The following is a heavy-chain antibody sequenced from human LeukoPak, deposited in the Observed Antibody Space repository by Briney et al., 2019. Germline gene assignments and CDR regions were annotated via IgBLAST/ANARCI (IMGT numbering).Heavy chain of an antibody. CDR1: GYTFTSYG. D-gene: IGHD2-2*01. J-gene: IGHJ5*02. V-gene: IGHV1-18*01. CDR3: ARVIVVVPPPWGGGWFDL. Sequence: GASVKVSCKASGYTFTSYGISWVGQAPGQGGEGMGWMSVYNCNTNYAQKPQARLTMTTATSTSPAYMELRSLRSDYTAVYYCARVIVVVPPPWGGGWFDLWGQGTLVTVSS. CDR2: MSVYNCNT.